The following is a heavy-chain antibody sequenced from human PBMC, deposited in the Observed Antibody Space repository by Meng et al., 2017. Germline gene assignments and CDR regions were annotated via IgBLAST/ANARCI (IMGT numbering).Heavy chain of an antibody. CDR2: IYYSGST. CDR3: ARGPLITMIEV. V-gene: IGHV4-30-4*01. J-gene: IGHJ4*02. CDR1: GGSISSGGYY. Sequence: QLQLQESGSGLVKPSQTLSLTCAVSGGSISSGGYYWSWIRQPPGKGLEWIGYIYYSGSTYYNPSLKSRLTISVDTSKKQFSLKLTSVTAADTAVYYCARGPLITMIEVWGQGTLVTVSS. D-gene: IGHD3-22*01.